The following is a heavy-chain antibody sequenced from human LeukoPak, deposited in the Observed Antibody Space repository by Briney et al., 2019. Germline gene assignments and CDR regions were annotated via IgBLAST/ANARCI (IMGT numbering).Heavy chain of an antibody. D-gene: IGHD6-19*01. J-gene: IGHJ4*02. Sequence: PGGSLRLSCAASGFTFSSYGMHWVRQAPGKGLEWVAVIWYDGSNKYYADSVKGRFTISRDNSKNTPYLQMNSLRAEDTAVYYCARVALGYSSGWYDGGHFDYWGQGTLVTVSS. CDR3: ARVALGYSSGWYDGGHFDY. CDR2: IWYDGSNK. CDR1: GFTFSSYG. V-gene: IGHV3-33*01.